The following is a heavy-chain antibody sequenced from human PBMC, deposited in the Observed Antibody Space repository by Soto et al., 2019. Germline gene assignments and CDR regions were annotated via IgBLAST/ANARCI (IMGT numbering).Heavy chain of an antibody. Sequence: QVQLQESGPGLVKPSQTLSLTCTVSAGSISSGDYYWSWIRQPPGKGLEWIGYIYYSGNTYYNPSLKSRVNILVDASKNQFSRRVSFVTAADTAVYYCARALIQLWPHYYYGMDVWGQGTTVTVSS. D-gene: IGHD5-18*01. CDR1: AGSISSGDYY. V-gene: IGHV4-30-4*01. J-gene: IGHJ6*02. CDR3: ARALIQLWPHYYYGMDV. CDR2: IYYSGNT.